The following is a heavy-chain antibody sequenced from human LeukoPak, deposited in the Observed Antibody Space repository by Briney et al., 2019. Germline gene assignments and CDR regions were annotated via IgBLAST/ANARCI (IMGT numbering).Heavy chain of an antibody. J-gene: IGHJ4*02. CDR3: AKEVGLYFFDS. Sequence: GGSLRLTCAVSGFTFSSYWMHWVRQAPGKGLEWVGVISYDGLHQYYGDSVKGRFTISRDNSKNILHLQMIRLRDEDTAIYYCAKEVGLYFFDSWGQGTLVTVSS. V-gene: IGHV3-30*18. CDR1: GFTFSSYW. CDR2: ISYDGLHQ. D-gene: IGHD3-10*01.